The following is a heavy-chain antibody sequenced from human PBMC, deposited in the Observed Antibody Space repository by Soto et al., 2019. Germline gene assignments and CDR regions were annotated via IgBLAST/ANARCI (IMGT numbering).Heavy chain of an antibody. CDR2: IKPDGSEK. CDR1: KFTFSNYW. D-gene: IGHD5-18*01. CDR3: ASSAYIYVAY. J-gene: IGHJ4*02. Sequence: LRLSCAASKFTFSNYWMSWVRQAPGKGLEWVANIKPDGSEKYYVDSVKGRFTISRDNAKNSLYLQMNSLRAEDTAIYYCASSAYIYVAYWGQGTLVTVSS. V-gene: IGHV3-7*01.